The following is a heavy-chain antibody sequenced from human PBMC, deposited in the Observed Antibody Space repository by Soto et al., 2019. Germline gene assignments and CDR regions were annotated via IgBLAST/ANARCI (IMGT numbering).Heavy chain of an antibody. CDR2: TYYRSKWYN. D-gene: IGHD5-12*01. V-gene: IGHV6-1*01. J-gene: IGHJ3*02. CDR3: ARVSVASAFDI. CDR1: GDSVSSNSAA. Sequence: SQTLSLTCAISGDSVSSNSAASNWIRQSPSRCLEWLGRTYYRSKWYNDYAVSVKSRITINPDTSKNQFSLQLNSVISEDTALYYCARVSVASAFDIWGQGTMVTVPS.